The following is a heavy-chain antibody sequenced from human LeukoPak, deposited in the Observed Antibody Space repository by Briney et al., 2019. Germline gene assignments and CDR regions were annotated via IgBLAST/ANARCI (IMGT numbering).Heavy chain of an antibody. CDR3: AREEYGDYGPHMDV. V-gene: IGHV4-59*01. Sequence: SETLSLTCTVSGGSISSYYWSWIRQPPGKGLEWIGYIYYSGSTNYKPSLKSRVTISVDTSKNQFSLKLSSVTAADTAVYYCAREEYGDYGPHMDVWGKGTTVTISS. J-gene: IGHJ6*03. D-gene: IGHD4-17*01. CDR1: GGSISSYY. CDR2: IYYSGST.